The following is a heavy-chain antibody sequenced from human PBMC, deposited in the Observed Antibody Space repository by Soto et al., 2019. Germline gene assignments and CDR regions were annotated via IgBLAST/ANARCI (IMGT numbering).Heavy chain of an antibody. Sequence: PGESLKISGHGSGYAFRSYWIAWVRQMPGKGLEWMGIIYPGDSDTRYSPSFQGQVTISVDKSITTAYLQWSSLKASDTAMYYCARGYCTATICDPWFDPWGQGTLVTVSS. J-gene: IGHJ5*02. V-gene: IGHV5-51*01. D-gene: IGHD2-8*02. CDR1: GYAFRSYW. CDR2: IYPGDSDT. CDR3: ARGYCTATICDPWFDP.